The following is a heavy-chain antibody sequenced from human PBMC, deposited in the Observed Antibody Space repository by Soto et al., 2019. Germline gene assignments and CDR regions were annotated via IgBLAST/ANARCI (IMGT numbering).Heavy chain of an antibody. D-gene: IGHD3-10*01. CDR1: GGSISSGGYY. CDR2: IYYSGST. Sequence: SETLSLTCTVSGGSISSGGYYWSWIRQHPGKGLEWIGYIYYSGSTYYNPSLKSRVTISVDTSKNQFSLKLSSVTAADTAVYYCARDGNVITMVRGAIISMSGFDPWSQGTLVTV. V-gene: IGHV4-31*03. J-gene: IGHJ5*02. CDR3: ARDGNVITMVRGAIISMSGFDP.